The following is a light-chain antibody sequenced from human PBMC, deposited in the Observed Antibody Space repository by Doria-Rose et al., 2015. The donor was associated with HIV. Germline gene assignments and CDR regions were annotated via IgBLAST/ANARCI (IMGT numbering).Light chain of an antibody. V-gene: IGKV2-28*01. Sequence: TPGQPASISCRSSQSLLHTIGYNYLDWYLQKPGQSPQLLIYLGSNRASGVPDRFSGSGSGTDFTLKISRVEAEDVGVYYCMQALQTPYTFGQGTKLEI. CDR1: QSLLHTIGYNY. J-gene: IGKJ2*01. CDR3: MQALQTPYT. CDR2: LGS.